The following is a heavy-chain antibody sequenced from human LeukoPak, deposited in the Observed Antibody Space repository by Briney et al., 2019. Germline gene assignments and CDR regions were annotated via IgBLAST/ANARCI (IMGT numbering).Heavy chain of an antibody. D-gene: IGHD5-18*01. J-gene: IGHJ4*02. CDR1: GGTFSSYA. V-gene: IGHV1-69*13. CDR3: ASPHDTAMAFDY. Sequence: SVKVSCKASGGTFSSYAISWVRQAPGQGLKWMGGIIPIFGTANYAQKFQGRVTITADESTSTAYMELSSLRSEDTAVYYCASPHDTAMAFDYWGQGTLVTVSS. CDR2: IIPIFGTA.